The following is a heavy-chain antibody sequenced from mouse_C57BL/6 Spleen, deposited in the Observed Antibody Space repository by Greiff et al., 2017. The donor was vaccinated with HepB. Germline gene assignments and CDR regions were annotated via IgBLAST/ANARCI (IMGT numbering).Heavy chain of an antibody. CDR2: IHPNSGST. CDR1: GYTFTSYW. CDR3: ARSHITTVVAPRYYFDY. Sequence: VQLQQPGAELVKPGASVKLSCKASGYTFTSYWMHWVKQRPGQGLEWIGMIHPNSGSTNYNEKFKSKATLTVDKSSSTAYMQLSSLTSEDSAVYYCARSHITTVVAPRYYFDYWGQGTTLTVSS. J-gene: IGHJ2*01. V-gene: IGHV1-64*01. D-gene: IGHD1-1*01.